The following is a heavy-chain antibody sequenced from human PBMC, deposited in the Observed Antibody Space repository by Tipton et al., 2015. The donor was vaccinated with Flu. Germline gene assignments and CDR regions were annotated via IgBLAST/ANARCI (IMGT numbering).Heavy chain of an antibody. V-gene: IGHV4-38-2*01. CDR1: GASVGSPYC. D-gene: IGHD4-11*01. J-gene: IGHJ5*01. CDR2: ICPGSP. CDR3: ARRDFSNYVSQPKNWFDL. Sequence: TLSLTCSVSGASVGSPYCWGWVRQPPGKGLEWIGNICPGSPYHNASLRSRVTISVDEPKGQFSLRLTSVTAADTAVYFCARRDFSNYVSQPKNWFDLWGQGTLVTVSS.